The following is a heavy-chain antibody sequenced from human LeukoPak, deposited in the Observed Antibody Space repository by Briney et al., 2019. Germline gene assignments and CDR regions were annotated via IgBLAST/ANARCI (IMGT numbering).Heavy chain of an antibody. D-gene: IGHD3-10*01. CDR2: ISSSSGRIT. V-gene: IGHV3-23*01. Sequence: GGSLRLSCAASGFTFSSYAMSWVRQAPGKGLEWVSVISSSSGRITHYADSVKGRFTISRDNSQNTLYLQMNSLRAEDTAMYYCAKDPGYYGSGIYPTLFDFWGQGILVTVSS. J-gene: IGHJ4*02. CDR1: GFTFSSYA. CDR3: AKDPGYYGSGIYPTLFDF.